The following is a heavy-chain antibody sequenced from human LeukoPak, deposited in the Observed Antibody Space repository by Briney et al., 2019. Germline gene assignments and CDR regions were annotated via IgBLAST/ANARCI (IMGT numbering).Heavy chain of an antibody. Sequence: SVKVSXKASGGTFSSYAISWVRQAPGQGLEWIGGIIPIFGTANYAQKFQGRVTITADESTSTAYMELSSLRSEDTAVYYCARARPSSSRSLYYYYMDVWGKGTTVTVSS. V-gene: IGHV1-69*13. CDR2: IIPIFGTA. D-gene: IGHD6-6*01. CDR3: ARARPSSSRSLYYYYMDV. CDR1: GGTFSSYA. J-gene: IGHJ6*03.